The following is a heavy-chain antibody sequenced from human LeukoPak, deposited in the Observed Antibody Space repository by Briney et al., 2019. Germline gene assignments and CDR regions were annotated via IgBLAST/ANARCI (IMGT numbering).Heavy chain of an antibody. CDR1: GFTFSSYW. V-gene: IGHV3-74*01. D-gene: IGHD3-22*01. Sequence: GGSLRLSCAASGFTFSSYWMHWVRQAPGKGLGWVSRINSDGSSTIYADSVDVRFSIYRDNAKNTLYLQMNSLRAEDTDVYYCARGHSNYSDSSGYPDWGQGTLVTVSS. CDR3: ARGHSNYSDSSGYPD. J-gene: IGHJ4*02. CDR2: INSDGSST.